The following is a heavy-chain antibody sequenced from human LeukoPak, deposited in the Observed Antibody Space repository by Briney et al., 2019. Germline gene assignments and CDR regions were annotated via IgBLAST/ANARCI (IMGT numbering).Heavy chain of an antibody. CDR1: GYTFTSYG. CDR2: ISAYNGNT. V-gene: IGHV1-18*01. D-gene: IGHD3-22*01. Sequence: ASVKVSCKASGYTFTSYGISWVRQAPGQGLEWMGWISAYNGNTNYAQKLQGRVTMTTDTSTSTAYMELRSLRSDDTAVYYCARDSPRPHCYGSSGYYGYWGQGTLVTVSS. J-gene: IGHJ4*02. CDR3: ARDSPRPHCYGSSGYYGY.